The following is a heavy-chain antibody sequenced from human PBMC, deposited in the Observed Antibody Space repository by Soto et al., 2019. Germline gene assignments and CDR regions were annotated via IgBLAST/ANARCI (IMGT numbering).Heavy chain of an antibody. CDR3: AGEVDTTNAFDY. V-gene: IGHV4-39*01. CDR2: IYYSGST. J-gene: IGHJ4*02. Sequence: TSETLSLTCSVSGGSISSSSYYWGWIRQPPGKGLEWIGSIYYSGSTYYNPSLKSRVTISVDTSKNQFSLKLSSVTAADTAVYYCAGEVDTTNAFDYWGQGTLVTVSS. D-gene: IGHD1-1*01. CDR1: GGSISSSSYY.